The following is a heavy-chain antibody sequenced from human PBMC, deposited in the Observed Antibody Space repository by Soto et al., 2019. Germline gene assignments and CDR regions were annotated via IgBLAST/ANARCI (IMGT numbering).Heavy chain of an antibody. CDR1: RSSISRYY. Sequence: SETLSLTCTVGRSSISRYYWSWIRQPPGKGLEWIGYIYYSGSTNYNPSLKSRVTISVDTSKNQFSLKLSLKLSSVTAADTAVYYCARRWGDYFDYWGQGTLVTVS. J-gene: IGHJ4*02. CDR3: ARRWGDYFDY. D-gene: IGHD3-16*01. CDR2: IYYSGST. V-gene: IGHV4-59*08.